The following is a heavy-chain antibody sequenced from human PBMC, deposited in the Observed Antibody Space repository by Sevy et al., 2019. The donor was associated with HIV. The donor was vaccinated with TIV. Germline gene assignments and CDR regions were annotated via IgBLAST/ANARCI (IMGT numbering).Heavy chain of an antibody. CDR1: GFTFSSYW. V-gene: IGHV3-7*03. D-gene: IGHD1-7*01. Sequence: GGSLRLSCAASGFTFSSYWMSWVRQAPGKGLEWVANIKQDGSEKYYVDSVKGRFTISRDNAKNSLYLQMNSLRAEDTAVYYCARASDWNYFRDYYYGMDVWGQGTTVTVSS. J-gene: IGHJ6*02. CDR3: ARASDWNYFRDYYYGMDV. CDR2: IKQDGSEK.